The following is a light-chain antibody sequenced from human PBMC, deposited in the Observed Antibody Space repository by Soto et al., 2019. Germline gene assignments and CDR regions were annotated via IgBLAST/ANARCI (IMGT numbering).Light chain of an antibody. CDR3: QQYGSSPTT. Sequence: EIGLTQSPGTLSLSPGERATLSCRASQSVSSSYLAWYQQKPGQAPRFLIYGASSRATGIPDRFSGSGSGTDFTLTISRLEPEDFAVYYCQQYGSSPTTFGQGTKVEIK. V-gene: IGKV3-20*01. CDR1: QSVSSSY. CDR2: GAS. J-gene: IGKJ1*01.